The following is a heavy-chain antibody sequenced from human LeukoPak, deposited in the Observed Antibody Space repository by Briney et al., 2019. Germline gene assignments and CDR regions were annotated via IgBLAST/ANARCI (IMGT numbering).Heavy chain of an antibody. Sequence: GEPLKISCKGSGYSFTSYWIGWVRQMPGKGLEWMGIIYPGDSDTRYSPSFQGQVTISADKSISTAYLQWSNLKASDTAMYYCARQTPVDTAMVTSMDYWGQGTLVTVSS. CDR3: ARQTPVDTAMVTSMDY. V-gene: IGHV5-51*01. CDR2: IYPGDSDT. D-gene: IGHD5-18*01. J-gene: IGHJ4*02. CDR1: GYSFTSYW.